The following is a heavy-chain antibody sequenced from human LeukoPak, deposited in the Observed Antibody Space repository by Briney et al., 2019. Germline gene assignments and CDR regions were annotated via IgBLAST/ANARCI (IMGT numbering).Heavy chain of an antibody. D-gene: IGHD4-17*01. CDR1: GNTFNIHY. V-gene: IGHV1-46*02. CDR3: ASEKNYGDKYFDS. J-gene: IGHJ4*02. CDR2: INRGDGIT. Sequence: ASLKISCKASGNTFNIHYFHWVRQAPGQGLEWMGIINRGDGITGYARRFQGRVTLTRDTSTSTAYMELSSLRSEDTAIYYCASEKNYGDKYFDSWGQGTVVTVSS.